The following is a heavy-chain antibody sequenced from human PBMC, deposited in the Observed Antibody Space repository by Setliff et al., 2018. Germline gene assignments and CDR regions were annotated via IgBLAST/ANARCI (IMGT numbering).Heavy chain of an antibody. J-gene: IGHJ6*02. V-gene: IGHV1-18*01. D-gene: IGHD3-3*01. CDR3: ARVLVGYDFWGGSYYYYGMDV. Sequence: GASVKVSCKASGYTFTSYGISWVRQAPGQGLEWMGWISAYNGNTNYAQKLQGRVTMTTDTSTSTAYMELRSLRSDDTAVYYCARVLVGYDFWGGSYYYYGMDVWGQGTTVTVSS. CDR1: GYTFTSYG. CDR2: ISAYNGNT.